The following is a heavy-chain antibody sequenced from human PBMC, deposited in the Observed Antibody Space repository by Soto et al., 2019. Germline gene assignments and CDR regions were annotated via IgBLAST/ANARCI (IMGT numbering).Heavy chain of an antibody. Sequence: GGSLRLSCAASGFTFSSYAMHWVRQAPGKGLEWVAVISYDGSNKYYADSVKGRFTISRDNSKNTLYLQMNSLRAEDTAVYYCARDQGIAVPSSGMDVWGQGTTVTVSS. CDR1: GFTFSSYA. V-gene: IGHV3-30-3*01. J-gene: IGHJ6*02. D-gene: IGHD6-19*01. CDR3: ARDQGIAVPSSGMDV. CDR2: ISYDGSNK.